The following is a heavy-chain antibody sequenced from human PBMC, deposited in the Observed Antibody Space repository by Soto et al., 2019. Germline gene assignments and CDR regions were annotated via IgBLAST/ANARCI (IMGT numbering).Heavy chain of an antibody. J-gene: IGHJ3*02. D-gene: IGHD2-8*01. CDR1: GYTFTSYG. Sequence: GASVKVSCKASGYTFTSYGISWVRQAPGQGLEWMGWISAYNGNTNYAQKLQGRVTMTTDTSTSTAYMELRSLRSDDTAVYYCAIYTGTRYCTNGVCSLDDAFDIWGQGTMVTVSS. V-gene: IGHV1-18*01. CDR3: AIYTGTRYCTNGVCSLDDAFDI. CDR2: ISAYNGNT.